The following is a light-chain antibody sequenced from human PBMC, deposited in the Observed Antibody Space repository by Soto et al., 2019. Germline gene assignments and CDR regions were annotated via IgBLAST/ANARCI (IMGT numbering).Light chain of an antibody. CDR2: DAS. V-gene: IGKV3-11*01. Sequence: EIVLTQSPATLSLSPGERAALSCRASQSVGSHLAWYQQNPGQPPRLLIYDASNRATGIPARFSGSGSGTDFTHTISSLEPEDFAVYYCQHRTNWPPVTFGQGTRLEIK. J-gene: IGKJ5*01. CDR3: QHRTNWPPVT. CDR1: QSVGSH.